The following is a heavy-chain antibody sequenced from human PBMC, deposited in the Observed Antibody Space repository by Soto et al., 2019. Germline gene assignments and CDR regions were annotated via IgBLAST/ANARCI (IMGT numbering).Heavy chain of an antibody. Sequence: PGESLKISCKGSGYGFTSYWIGWVRQMPGKGLEWMGIIYPGDSDTKYSPSLQGQVSISADTSISTAYLQWTSRKASDTAMYYCARSRRGAYSSGWYSPSGYYNYGIDVWGQGTKVTVSS. J-gene: IGHJ6*02. CDR2: IYPGDSDT. CDR3: ARSRRGAYSSGWYSPSGYYNYGIDV. CDR1: GYGFTSYW. V-gene: IGHV5-51*01. D-gene: IGHD6-19*01.